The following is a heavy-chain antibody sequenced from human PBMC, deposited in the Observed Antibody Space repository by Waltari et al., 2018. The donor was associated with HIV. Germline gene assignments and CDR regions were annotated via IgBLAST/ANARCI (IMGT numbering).Heavy chain of an antibody. D-gene: IGHD3-3*01. CDR3: ARGIYGDISGDMDV. J-gene: IGHJ6*02. Sequence: QVQLQESGPGLVKPSATLSLTCTVSGGSISNYYWSWIRPPPGKGLEWIGYMYYSGRTNYNPSLKSRVTISVDTSKNQFSLKLSSVTAADTAVYYCARGIYGDISGDMDVWGQGTTVTVSS. CDR2: MYYSGRT. CDR1: GGSISNYY. V-gene: IGHV4-59*01.